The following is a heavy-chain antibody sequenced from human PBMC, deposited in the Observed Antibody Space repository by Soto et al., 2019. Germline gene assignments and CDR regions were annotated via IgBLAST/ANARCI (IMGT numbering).Heavy chain of an antibody. CDR2: IIPIFGTA. J-gene: IGHJ6*02. CDR1: GGTFSSYA. CDR3: ARGSELELDKGSYYGMDV. D-gene: IGHD1-7*01. Sequence: SVKISCKASGGTFSSYAISWVRQAPGQGLEWMGGIIPIFGTANYAQKFQGRVTITADESTSTAYMELSSLRSEDTAVYYCARGSELELDKGSYYGMDVWGQGTTVTVSS. V-gene: IGHV1-69*13.